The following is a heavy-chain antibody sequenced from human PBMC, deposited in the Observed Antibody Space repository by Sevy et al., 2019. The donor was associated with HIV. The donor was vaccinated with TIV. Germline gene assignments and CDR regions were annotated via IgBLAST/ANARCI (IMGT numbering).Heavy chain of an antibody. J-gene: IGHJ4*02. CDR2: LNPNDGGT. Sequence: ASVKVSCEASGYTFTKYYMHWVRQAPGQGLEWMGILNPNDGGTTYAQKFPGRVTMTRDTSTTTVYMELTSLRSEDTAVYSCARGSSGSQPFDYWGQGTLVTVSS. CDR3: ARGSSGSQPFDY. CDR1: GYTFTKYY. V-gene: IGHV1-46*01. D-gene: IGHD5-12*01.